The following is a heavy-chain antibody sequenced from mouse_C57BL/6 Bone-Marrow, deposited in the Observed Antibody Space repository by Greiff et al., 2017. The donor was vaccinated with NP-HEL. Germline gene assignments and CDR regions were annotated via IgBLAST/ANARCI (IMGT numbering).Heavy chain of an antibody. V-gene: IGHV1-64*01. CDR1: GYTFTSYW. CDR2: IHPNSGST. CDR3: ARSPSPLYYGSSYKVYFDY. D-gene: IGHD1-1*01. J-gene: IGHJ2*01. Sequence: VQLQQPGAELVKPGASVKLSCKASGYTFTSYWMHWVKQRPGQGLEWIGMIHPNSGSTNYNEKFKSKATLTVDKSSSTAYMQLSSLTSEDSAVYYCARSPSPLYYGSSYKVYFDYWGQGTTLTVSS.